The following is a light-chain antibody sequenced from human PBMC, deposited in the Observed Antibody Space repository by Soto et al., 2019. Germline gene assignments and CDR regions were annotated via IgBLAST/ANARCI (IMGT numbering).Light chain of an antibody. V-gene: IGKV3-20*01. CDR3: EQYSSTPWT. Sequence: EIVLTQSPGTLTLSPGERATLSCRASQSLSSNYLAWYQQRPGQAPRLLIFAASSRATGIPDRFSGSGSGTDFTLTISRLEPEDFAVYYCEQYSSTPWTFGQGTKVDIK. CDR2: AAS. J-gene: IGKJ1*01. CDR1: QSLSSNY.